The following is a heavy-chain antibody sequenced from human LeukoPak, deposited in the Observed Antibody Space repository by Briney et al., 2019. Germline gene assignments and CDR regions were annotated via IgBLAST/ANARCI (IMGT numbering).Heavy chain of an antibody. D-gene: IGHD6-19*01. V-gene: IGHV4-59*08. Sequence: SETLSLTCTVSGGSISSYYWSWIRQPPGKGLEWLGYIYYSGSTNYNPSLKSRVTISVDTSKNQFSLKLSSVTAADTAVYYCARASQIAVIDYWGQGTLVTVSS. CDR3: ARASQIAVIDY. CDR1: GGSISSYY. J-gene: IGHJ4*02. CDR2: IYYSGST.